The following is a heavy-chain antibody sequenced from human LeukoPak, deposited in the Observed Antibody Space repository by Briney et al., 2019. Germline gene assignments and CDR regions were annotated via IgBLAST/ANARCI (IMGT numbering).Heavy chain of an antibody. CDR1: GGSFSGYY. D-gene: IGHD2-2*01. V-gene: IGHV4-34*01. Sequence: SETLSLTCAVYGGSFSGYYWSWIRQPPGKGLEWIGEINHSGSTNYNPSLKSRVTISVDTSKNQFSLKLSSVTAADTAVYYCARHDSRGVVVPAAPFDYWGQGTLVTVSS. CDR3: ARHDSRGVVVPAAPFDY. J-gene: IGHJ4*02. CDR2: INHSGST.